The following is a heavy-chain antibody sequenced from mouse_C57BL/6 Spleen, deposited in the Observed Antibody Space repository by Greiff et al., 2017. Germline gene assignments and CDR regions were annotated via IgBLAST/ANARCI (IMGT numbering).Heavy chain of an antibody. CDR2: INPSSGYT. CDR1: GYTFTSYW. Sequence: VQLKQSGAELAKPGASVKLSCKASGYTFTSYWMHWVKQRPGQGLEWIGYINPSSGYTKYNQKFKDKATLTADKSSSTAYMQLSSLTYEDSAVYYCARRYGSSYWYFDVWGTGTTVTVSS. CDR3: ARRYGSSYWYFDV. D-gene: IGHD1-1*01. V-gene: IGHV1-7*01. J-gene: IGHJ1*03.